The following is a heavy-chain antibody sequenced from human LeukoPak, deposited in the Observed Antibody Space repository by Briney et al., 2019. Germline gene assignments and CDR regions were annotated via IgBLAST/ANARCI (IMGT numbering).Heavy chain of an antibody. Sequence: GGSLRLSCAASGFSFSRFYMSWVRQTPGKALEWISYIPTSGISVQYADSVRGRFTASRDDAMNSLHLEMDSLRVEDTAVYYCTRAEGLGPGAHFDQWGQGALVIVSS. CDR1: GFSFSRFY. V-gene: IGHV3-11*01. J-gene: IGHJ4*02. CDR3: TRAEGLGPGAHFDQ. CDR2: IPTSGISV.